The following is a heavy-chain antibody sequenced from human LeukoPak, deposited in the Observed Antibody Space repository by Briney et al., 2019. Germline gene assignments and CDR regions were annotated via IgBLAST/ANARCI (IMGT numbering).Heavy chain of an antibody. D-gene: IGHD3-22*01. Sequence: GGSLRLSCAASGFTFSTYAMSWVRQAPGKGLEWVSGISGSGGSTYYEDSVKGRFTISRDNSKNTVYVQMNSLRAEDTAVYYCAKDPTTYYDTSGYGRYNWFDPWGQGTLVTVSS. CDR3: AKDPTTYYDTSGYGRYNWFDP. V-gene: IGHV3-23*01. CDR1: GFTFSTYA. J-gene: IGHJ5*02. CDR2: ISGSGGST.